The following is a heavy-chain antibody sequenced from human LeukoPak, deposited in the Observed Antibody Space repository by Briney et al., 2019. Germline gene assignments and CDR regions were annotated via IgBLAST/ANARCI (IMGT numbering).Heavy chain of an antibody. J-gene: IGHJ3*02. CDR1: GGSIHSYH. CDR3: ARDVQWLVPPGAFDI. D-gene: IGHD6-19*01. V-gene: IGHV4-59*12. Sequence: PSETLSLTCTVSGGSIHSYHWSWIRQPPGKGLEWIGYIYHSGSTYYNPSLKSRVTISVDRSKNQFSLKLSPVTAADTAVYYCARDVQWLVPPGAFDIWGQGTMVTVSS. CDR2: IYHSGST.